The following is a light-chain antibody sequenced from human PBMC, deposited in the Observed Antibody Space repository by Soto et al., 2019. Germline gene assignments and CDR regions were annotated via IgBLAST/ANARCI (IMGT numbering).Light chain of an antibody. CDR1: SSDVGNYKY. J-gene: IGLJ1*01. V-gene: IGLV2-14*01. Sequence: SVLTQPASVSGSPGQSITISCTGTSSDVGNYKYVSWYQQHPGIAPKLMIYEVSNRPSGVSNRFSGSKSGNTASLTISGLQAEDETDYYCFSYKSSGTYVFGTGTKMTVL. CDR3: FSYKSSGTYV. CDR2: EVS.